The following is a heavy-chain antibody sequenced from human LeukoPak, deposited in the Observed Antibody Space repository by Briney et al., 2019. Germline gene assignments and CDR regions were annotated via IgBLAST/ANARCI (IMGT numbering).Heavy chain of an antibody. Sequence: GGSLRLSCAASGFTFTDYYMSWIRQAPGKGLEWVSYITNSGTTIYYADSVKGRFTISRDNAKNSLYLQMNSLRAEDTAVYYCTRQVDSGSYDYYGMDVWGQGTTVTVSS. V-gene: IGHV3-11*01. CDR1: GFTFTDYY. CDR3: TRQVDSGSYDYYGMDV. D-gene: IGHD1-26*01. CDR2: ITNSGTTI. J-gene: IGHJ6*02.